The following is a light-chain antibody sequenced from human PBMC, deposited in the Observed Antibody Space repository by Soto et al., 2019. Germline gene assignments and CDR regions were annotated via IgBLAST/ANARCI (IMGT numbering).Light chain of an antibody. CDR2: EVS. V-gene: IGLV2-8*01. CDR1: SSDVGGYNY. J-gene: IGLJ1*01. Sequence: SLLTQPPSASGSPGQSVTISCPGTSSDVGGYNYVSWYQQHPGKAPKLMIYEVSKRPSGVPDRFSGSKSGNTASLTVSGLQAEDEADYYCSSYAGSTKGVFGTGTKVTVL. CDR3: SSYAGSTKGV.